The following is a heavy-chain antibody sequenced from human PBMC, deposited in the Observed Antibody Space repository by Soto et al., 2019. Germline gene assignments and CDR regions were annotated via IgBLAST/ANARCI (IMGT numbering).Heavy chain of an antibody. V-gene: IGHV3-21*01. D-gene: IGHD6-6*01. CDR1: GFTFSSYS. CDR3: ARGYSSSSPNDY. Sequence: EVQLVESGGGLVKPGGSLKLSCAASGFTFSSYSMNWVRQAPGKGLEWVSSISSSSSYIYYADSVKGRFTISRDNAKNSLYLQMNSLRAEDTAVYYCARGYSSSSPNDYWGQGTLVTVSS. CDR2: ISSSSSYI. J-gene: IGHJ4*02.